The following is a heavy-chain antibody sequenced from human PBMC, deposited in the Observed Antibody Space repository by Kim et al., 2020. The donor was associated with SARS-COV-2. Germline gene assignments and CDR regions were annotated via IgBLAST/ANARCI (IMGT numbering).Heavy chain of an antibody. Sequence: SETLSLTCTVSGGSISSYYWSWIRQPPGKGLEWIGYIYYSGSTNYNPSLKSRVTISVDTSKNQFSLKLSSVTAADTAVYYCARGDYDILTGYYIDPWGQGTLVTVSS. CDR2: IYYSGST. D-gene: IGHD3-9*01. J-gene: IGHJ5*02. CDR3: ARGDYDILTGYYIDP. CDR1: GGSISSYY. V-gene: IGHV4-59*01.